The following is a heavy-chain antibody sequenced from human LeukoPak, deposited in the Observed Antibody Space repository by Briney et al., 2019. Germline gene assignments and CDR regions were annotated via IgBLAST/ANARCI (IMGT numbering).Heavy chain of an antibody. CDR2: ISWNSGSI. CDR1: GFTFSSYS. J-gene: IGHJ4*02. V-gene: IGHV3-9*01. CDR3: AKDNRRHYTSGPNPDSLH. Sequence: GGSLGLSCVASGFTFSSYSMNWVRQPPGKGLEWVSGISWNSGSIDYADSVKGRFTISRDNAKNSLYLQMNSLRVEDTAFYYCAKDNRRHYTSGPNPDSLHWGQGALVTVSS. D-gene: IGHD6-19*01.